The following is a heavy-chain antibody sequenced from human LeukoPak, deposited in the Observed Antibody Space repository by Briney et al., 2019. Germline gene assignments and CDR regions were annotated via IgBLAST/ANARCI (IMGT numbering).Heavy chain of an antibody. CDR1: GYTLTDLS. J-gene: IGHJ4*02. D-gene: IGHD3-22*01. CDR2: FDPEDGET. V-gene: IGHV1-24*01. Sequence: VSVKVSCKVSGYTLTDLSMHWVRQAPGKGLEWMGGFDPEDGETIYAQKFQGRVTMTEDTSTDTAYMELSSLRSEDTAVYYCATPGGSSGYYVFDYWGQGTLVTVSS. CDR3: ATPGGSSGYYVFDY.